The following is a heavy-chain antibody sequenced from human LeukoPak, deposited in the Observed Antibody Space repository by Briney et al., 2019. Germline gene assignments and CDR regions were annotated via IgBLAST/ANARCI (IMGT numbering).Heavy chain of an antibody. D-gene: IGHD3-9*01. CDR2: INHSGST. V-gene: IGHV4-39*07. CDR3: ARVVAMYYDILTGPNNWFDP. J-gene: IGHJ5*02. CDR1: GGSISSSSYY. Sequence: SETLSLTCTVSGGSISSSSYYWSWIRQPPGKGLEWIGEINHSGSTNYNPSLKSRVTISVDTSKNQFSLKLSSVTAADTAVYYCARVVAMYYDILTGPNNWFDPWGQGTLVTVSS.